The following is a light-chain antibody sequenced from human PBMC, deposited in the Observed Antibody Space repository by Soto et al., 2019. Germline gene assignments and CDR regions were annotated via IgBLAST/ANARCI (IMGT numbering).Light chain of an antibody. J-gene: IGKJ1*01. V-gene: IGKV3-20*01. Sequence: EIVLTQYPGTLSLSPGERATLSCRASQTFSSIYLAWYQQKPGQAPRLLIYGASSRATGIPDRFSGSGSGTDFTLTSSELEPVEFSVCYWYEYASWTFGQGTKVDVK. CDR3: YEYASWT. CDR1: QTFSSIY. CDR2: GAS.